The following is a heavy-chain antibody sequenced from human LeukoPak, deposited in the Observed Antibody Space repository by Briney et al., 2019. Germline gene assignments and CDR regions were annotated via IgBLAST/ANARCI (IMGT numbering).Heavy chain of an antibody. V-gene: IGHV1-69*04. D-gene: IGHD5-12*01. CDR2: IIPILGIA. CDR1: GGTFSSYT. Sequence: SVKVSCKASGGTFSSYTISWVRQAPGQGLEWIGRIIPILGIANYAQKFQGRVTITADKSTSTAYMELSSLRSEDTAVYYCARDLIVATRHNWFDPWGQGTLVTVSS. J-gene: IGHJ5*02. CDR3: ARDLIVATRHNWFDP.